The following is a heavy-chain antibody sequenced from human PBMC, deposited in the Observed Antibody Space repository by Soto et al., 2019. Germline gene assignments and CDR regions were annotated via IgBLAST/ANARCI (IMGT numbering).Heavy chain of an antibody. Sequence: HPGGSLRLSCAASGFTFSSYAMSWVRQAPGKGLEWVSAISGSGGSTYYADSVKGRFTISRDNSKNTLYLQMNSLRAEDTAVYYCAKDHDDYVWGSYRVDYWGQGTLVTVSS. V-gene: IGHV3-23*01. J-gene: IGHJ4*02. CDR3: AKDHDDYVWGSYRVDY. D-gene: IGHD3-16*02. CDR2: ISGSGGST. CDR1: GFTFSSYA.